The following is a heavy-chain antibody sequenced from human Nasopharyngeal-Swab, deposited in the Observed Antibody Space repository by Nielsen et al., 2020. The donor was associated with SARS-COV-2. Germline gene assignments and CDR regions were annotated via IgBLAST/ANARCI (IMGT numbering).Heavy chain of an antibody. CDR1: GFTFSNFA. Sequence: GGSLRLTCAGSGFTFSNFAMRWARQTPGKGLEWVSTITAGGGTGCADSVKGRFTISRDNSKNTLDLQMNSLRAEDTAVYYCAKDGGIAVAGWFDPWGQGTLVTVSS. J-gene: IGHJ5*02. CDR2: ITAGGGT. V-gene: IGHV3-23*01. D-gene: IGHD6-19*01. CDR3: AKDGGIAVAGWFDP.